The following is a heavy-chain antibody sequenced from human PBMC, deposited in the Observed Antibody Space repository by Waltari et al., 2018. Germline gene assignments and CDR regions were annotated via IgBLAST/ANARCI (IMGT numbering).Heavy chain of an antibody. CDR3: AKDGSGGCGGSLHLLANPFDY. V-gene: IGHV3-23*01. D-gene: IGHD3-10*01. CDR2: ISGSGGST. Sequence: EVQLLESGGGLVQPGGSLRLSCAASGFTFSSYAIIWVRPAPGKGMEWVSAISGSGGSTYYADSVKGRFTISRDNSKNTLYLQMNSLRAEDTAVYYCAKDGSGGCGGSLHLLANPFDYWGQGTLVTVSS. J-gene: IGHJ4*02. CDR1: GFTFSSYA.